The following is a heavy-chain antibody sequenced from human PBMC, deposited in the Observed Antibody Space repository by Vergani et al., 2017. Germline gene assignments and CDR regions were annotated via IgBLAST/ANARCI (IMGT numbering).Heavy chain of an antibody. D-gene: IGHD5-18*01. V-gene: IGHV3-74*01. Sequence: EVQLVESGGGLVQPGGSLRLSCAASGFTFSSYWMHWVRQAPGKGLVWVSRINSDGSSTSYADSGKGRFTISRDNAKNTLYLQMNSLRAEDTAVYYCAGHPPNTAMGEEDYWGQGTLVTVSS. CDR2: INSDGSST. CDR1: GFTFSSYW. CDR3: AGHPPNTAMGEEDY. J-gene: IGHJ4*02.